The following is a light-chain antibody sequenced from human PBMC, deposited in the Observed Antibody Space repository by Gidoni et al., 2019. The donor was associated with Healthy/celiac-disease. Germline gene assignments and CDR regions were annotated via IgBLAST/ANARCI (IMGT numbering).Light chain of an antibody. J-gene: IGKJ2*01. V-gene: IGKV3-11*01. CDR2: DAS. CDR1: QSVSSY. Sequence: EIVLTQSPATLSLSPGERATLSCRASQSVSSYLAWYQQKPGQAPRLLIYDASNRATGIPARFSGSGSGTDFTLTISSLEPADFAVYYCQPRSNWPQTFGQGTKLEIK. CDR3: QPRSNWPQT.